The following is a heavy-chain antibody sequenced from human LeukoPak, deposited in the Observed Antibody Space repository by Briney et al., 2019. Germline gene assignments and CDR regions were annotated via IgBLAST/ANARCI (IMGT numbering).Heavy chain of an antibody. V-gene: IGHV3-53*01. CDR3: ARAGYYYDSSGYFDY. Sequence: GGSLRLSCAASGFTVSSNYMSWVRQAPGKGLEWVSVIYSGGSTYCADSVKGRFTISRDNSKNTLYLQMNSLRAEDTAVYYCARAGYYYDSSGYFDYWGQGTLVTVSS. CDR2: IYSGGST. D-gene: IGHD3-22*01. J-gene: IGHJ4*02. CDR1: GFTVSSNY.